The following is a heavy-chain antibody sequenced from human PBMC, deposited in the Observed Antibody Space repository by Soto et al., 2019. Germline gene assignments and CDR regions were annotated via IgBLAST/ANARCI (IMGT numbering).Heavy chain of an antibody. Sequence: ASGKVSCKASGYTFTSYGISWVRQAPGQGLEWMGWISAYNGNTNYAQKLQGRVTMTTDTSTSTAYMELRSLRSDDTAVYYCARVQRGVATIKFDYWGQGTLVTVSS. V-gene: IGHV1-18*01. CDR2: ISAYNGNT. D-gene: IGHD5-12*01. CDR3: ARVQRGVATIKFDY. CDR1: GYTFTSYG. J-gene: IGHJ4*02.